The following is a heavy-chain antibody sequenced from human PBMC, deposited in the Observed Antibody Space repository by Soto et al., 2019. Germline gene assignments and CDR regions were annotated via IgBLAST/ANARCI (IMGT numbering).Heavy chain of an antibody. J-gene: IGHJ3*02. V-gene: IGHV5-51*01. CDR1: GYSFTSYW. CDR3: ARPPVYYYGSGSPNAFDI. D-gene: IGHD3-10*01. CDR2: IYPGDSDT. Sequence: GECLKISCKGSGYSFTSYWIGWVRQMPGKGLEWMGIIYPGDSDTRYSPSFQGQVTISADKSISTAYLQWSSLKASDTAMYYCARPPVYYYGSGSPNAFDIWGQGTMVTVSS.